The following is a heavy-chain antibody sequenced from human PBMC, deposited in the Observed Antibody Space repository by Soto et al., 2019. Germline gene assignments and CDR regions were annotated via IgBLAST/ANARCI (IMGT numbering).Heavy chain of an antibody. CDR2: MNHGGRT. J-gene: IGHJ5*02. D-gene: IGHD2-15*01. CDR1: GGSFSGYY. V-gene: IGHV4-34*01. Sequence: PSETLSLTCAVYGGSFSGYYWSWIRQPPGKGLDWIGYMNHGGRTNYNPSLKSRVTISVDPSKMQVSLKLSSVTAADTAVYFCARGTPSPLIVRSSRGPWFDPWGQGTLVTVSS. CDR3: ARGTPSPLIVRSSRGPWFDP.